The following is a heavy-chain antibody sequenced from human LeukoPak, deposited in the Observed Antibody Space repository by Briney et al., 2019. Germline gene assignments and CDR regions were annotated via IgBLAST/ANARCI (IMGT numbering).Heavy chain of an antibody. CDR3: ATTLGYCTSASCPHDWFDP. J-gene: IGHJ5*02. D-gene: IGHD2-2*01. CDR2: IRYDGSEM. CDR1: GFNFHIYG. V-gene: IGHV3-30*02. Sequence: PGGSLRLSCAASGFNFHIYGMHWVRQAPGKGLEWVAFIRYDGSEMSYADSEKGRFTISRDNSKKILYLQMNSLKCEDTAVYYCATTLGYCTSASCPHDWFDPWGQGTLVTVSS.